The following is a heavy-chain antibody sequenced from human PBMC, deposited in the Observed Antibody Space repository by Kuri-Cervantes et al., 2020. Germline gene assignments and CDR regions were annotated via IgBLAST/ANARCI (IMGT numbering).Heavy chain of an antibody. J-gene: IGHJ4*02. CDR2: ISAYNGNT. Sequence: ASVKVSCKASGYTCTSYGISWVRQAPGQGLEWMGWISAYNGNTNYAQKLQGRVTMTTDTSTSTAYMELRSLRSDDTAVYYCARDLRSIMITFGGVIAFPDYWGQGTLVTVSS. CDR1: GYTCTSYG. D-gene: IGHD3-16*02. V-gene: IGHV1-18*01. CDR3: ARDLRSIMITFGGVIAFPDY.